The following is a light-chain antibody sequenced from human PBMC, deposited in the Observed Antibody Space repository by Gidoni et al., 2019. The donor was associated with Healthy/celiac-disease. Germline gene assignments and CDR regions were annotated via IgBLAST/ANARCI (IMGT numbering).Light chain of an antibody. Sequence: IQLTHYPSSLSASVGDRVTITCQASQEISNYLNWYQQKPGKAPKLLIYDASNLETGVPSRFSGSGSGTDFTFTISSLQPEDIATYYCQQYDNLPGTFGPGTKVDIK. V-gene: IGKV1-33*01. CDR2: DAS. CDR3: QQYDNLPGT. CDR1: QEISNY. J-gene: IGKJ3*01.